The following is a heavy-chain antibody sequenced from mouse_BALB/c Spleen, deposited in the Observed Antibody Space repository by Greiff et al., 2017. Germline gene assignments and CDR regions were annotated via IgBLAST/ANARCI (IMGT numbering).Heavy chain of an antibody. J-gene: IGHJ4*01. CDR1: GFSLTSYG. CDR2: IWAGGST. D-gene: IGHD2-3*01. CDR3: AREGDGYYPSYAMDY. Sequence: VQLKESGPGLVAPSQSLSITCTVSGFSLTSYGVHWVRQPPGKGLEWLGVIWAGGSTNYNSALMSRLSISKDNSKSQVFLKMNSLQTDDTAMYYCAREGDGYYPSYAMDYWGQGTSVTVSS. V-gene: IGHV2-9*02.